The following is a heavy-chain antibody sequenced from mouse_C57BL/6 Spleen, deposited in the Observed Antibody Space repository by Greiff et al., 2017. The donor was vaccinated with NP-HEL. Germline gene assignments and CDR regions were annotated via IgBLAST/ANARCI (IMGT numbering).Heavy chain of an antibody. CDR2: FHPYNADT. D-gene: IGHD2-3*01. CDR1: GYPFTTYP. V-gene: IGHV1-47*01. Sequence: VQLQQSGAELVKPGASVKMSCKASGYPFTTYPIEWLKQNHGKSLEWIGNFHPYNADTKYHEKLKGQATLTVEKSSSKVYLELSLLTSDDSSGYYCARWGYDYCYYWGQGTTLTVSS. CDR3: ARWGYDYCYY. J-gene: IGHJ2*01.